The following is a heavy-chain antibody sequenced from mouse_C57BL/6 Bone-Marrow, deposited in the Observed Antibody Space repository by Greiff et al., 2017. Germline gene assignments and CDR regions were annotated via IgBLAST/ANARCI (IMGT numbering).Heavy chain of an antibody. D-gene: IGHD3-3*01. J-gene: IGHJ2*01. Sequence: VQLQQPGAELVKPGASVKMSCKASGYTFTSYWITWVKQRPGQGLEWIGDIYPGSGSTNYNEKFKSKATLTVDKSSSTAYMQLSSLTSEDSAGYNYARRGLGSYYFDYWGQGTTLTVSS. CDR1: GYTFTSYW. CDR3: ARRGLGSYYFDY. V-gene: IGHV1-55*01. CDR2: IYPGSGST.